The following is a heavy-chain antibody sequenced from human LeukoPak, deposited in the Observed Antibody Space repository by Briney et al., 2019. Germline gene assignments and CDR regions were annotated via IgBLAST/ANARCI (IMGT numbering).Heavy chain of an antibody. V-gene: IGHV3-21*01. J-gene: IGHJ3*02. CDR2: ISSSSSYI. Sequence: KSGGSLRLSCAASGFTFSSYSMNWVRQAPGKGLEWVSSISSSSSYIYYADSVKGRFTISRDNAKNTLNLQMNSLRAEETAVYYCGRDHYYDSSGYIPAGDVFDIWGEGTKVTVSS. CDR3: GRDHYYDSSGYIPAGDVFDI. D-gene: IGHD3-22*01. CDR1: GFTFSSYS.